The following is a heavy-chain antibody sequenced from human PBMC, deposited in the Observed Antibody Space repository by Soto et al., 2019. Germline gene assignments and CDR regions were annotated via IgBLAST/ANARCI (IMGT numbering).Heavy chain of an antibody. CDR1: RFIFSSHE. CDR2: ISSSGSNT. D-gene: IGHD5-12*01. Sequence: WGSLRLSCAASRFIFSSHEMNWVRQAPGRGLEWVSKISSSGSNTDYADSVKGRFTVSRDNAQKILYLHMNSLRAEDTALYYCARGWVDGLHFDSWGRGTLVTVSS. J-gene: IGHJ4*02. CDR3: ARGWVDGLHFDS. V-gene: IGHV3-48*03.